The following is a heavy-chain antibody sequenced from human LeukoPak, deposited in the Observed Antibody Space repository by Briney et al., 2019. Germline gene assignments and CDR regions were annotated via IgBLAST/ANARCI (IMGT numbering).Heavy chain of an antibody. D-gene: IGHD4-17*01. V-gene: IGHV4-39*01. Sequence: SETLSLTCTVSGDSITSSSYYWGWIRQPPGKGLEWIGSIYYSGSTYYTPSLKSRVIISVDTSKNQFSLKLSSVTAADTAVYYCARQGVGTYDYGDEGYYMDVWGKGTTVTISS. J-gene: IGHJ6*03. CDR2: IYYSGST. CDR3: ARQGVGTYDYGDEGYYMDV. CDR1: GDSITSSSYY.